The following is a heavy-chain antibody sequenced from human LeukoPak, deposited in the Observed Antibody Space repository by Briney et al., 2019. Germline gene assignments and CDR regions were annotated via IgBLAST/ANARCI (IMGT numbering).Heavy chain of an antibody. CDR2: IYYSGST. D-gene: IGHD6-19*01. Sequence: SETLSLTCTVSGGSISSYYWSWIRQPPGKGLEWIGYIYYSGSTNYNPSLKSRVTISVDTSKNQFSLKLSSVTAADTAVYYCARSFRYSSGWYCDYWGQGTLVTVSS. CDR3: ARSFRYSSGWYCDY. V-gene: IGHV4-59*01. CDR1: GGSISSYY. J-gene: IGHJ4*02.